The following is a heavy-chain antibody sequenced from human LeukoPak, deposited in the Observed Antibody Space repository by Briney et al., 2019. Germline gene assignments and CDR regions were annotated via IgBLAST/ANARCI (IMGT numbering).Heavy chain of an antibody. Sequence: PGGSLSLSCGASGFTFSSYAVSWLRQATGKGLEWVTDISGSGGSPYYADSVKGRFTISRDNSKNTLYLQMNSLRAEDTAVYYCAKDEWELLVFDYWGQGTLVTVSS. V-gene: IGHV3-23*01. J-gene: IGHJ4*02. D-gene: IGHD1-26*01. CDR3: AKDEWELLVFDY. CDR2: ISGSGGSP. CDR1: GFTFSSYA.